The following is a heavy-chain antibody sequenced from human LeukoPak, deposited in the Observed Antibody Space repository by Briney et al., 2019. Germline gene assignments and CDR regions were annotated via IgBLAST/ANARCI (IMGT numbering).Heavy chain of an antibody. Sequence: SETLSLTCAMHSESSGGDDWTWIRQPPGKGLEWIGEVSPGGSTRYNPSLRSRVTISLDTSRRRFSLRLSSATAADTGVYYCARDGGTRLGFDPWGQGTLVTVSS. J-gene: IGHJ5*02. D-gene: IGHD3-16*01. CDR2: VSPGGST. V-gene: IGHV4-34*01. CDR1: SESSGGDD. CDR3: ARDGGTRLGFDP.